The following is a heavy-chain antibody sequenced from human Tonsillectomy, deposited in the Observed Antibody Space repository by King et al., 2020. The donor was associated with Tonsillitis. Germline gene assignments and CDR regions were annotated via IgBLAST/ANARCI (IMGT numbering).Heavy chain of an antibody. CDR3: ARDRGLYSRGDASDI. CDR2: ISAYNGNT. Sequence: QLVQSGVEVKKPGASVKVSCKASGYTFTNYGISWVRQAPGQGLEWMGWISAYNGNTDYAQKLQGRVTMTTDTSTSTAYMELRSLRSDDTAGYYCARDRGLYSRGDASDIWGQGTLVTVSS. D-gene: IGHD6-13*01. V-gene: IGHV1-18*01. CDR1: GYTFTNYG. J-gene: IGHJ3*02.